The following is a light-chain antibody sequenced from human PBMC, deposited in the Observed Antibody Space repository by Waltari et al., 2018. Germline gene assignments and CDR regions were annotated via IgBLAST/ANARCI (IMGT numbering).Light chain of an antibody. J-gene: IGKJ4*01. V-gene: IGKV3-20*01. CDR1: QTVRTTY. Sequence: DIVLTQSPGTLSLSTGERATLSCRASQTVRTTYLAWYQQKPGQAPTLLIYGASSRATGIPDRFSGSGSGTDFSLTISSLEPEDFAVYYCQQYDISPLTFGGGTKVEIK. CDR2: GAS. CDR3: QQYDISPLT.